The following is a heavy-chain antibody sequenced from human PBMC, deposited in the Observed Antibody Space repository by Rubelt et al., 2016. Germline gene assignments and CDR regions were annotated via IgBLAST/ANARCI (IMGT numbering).Heavy chain of an antibody. CDR2: IYYSGST. CDR1: GGSISSYY. D-gene: IGHD3-10*01. Sequence: QVQLQESGPGLVKPSETLSLTCTVSGGSISSYYWSWIRQPPGKGLEWIGYIYYSGSTNYNPSLKSRGTISVDTSKNQFSLKLSSVTAADTAVYYCARVVTMVRGVIMPSPYFDYWGQGTLVTVSS. V-gene: IGHV4-59*12. J-gene: IGHJ4*02. CDR3: ARVVTMVRGVIMPSPYFDY.